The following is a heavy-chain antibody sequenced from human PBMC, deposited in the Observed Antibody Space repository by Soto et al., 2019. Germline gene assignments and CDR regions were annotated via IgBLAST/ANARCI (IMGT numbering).Heavy chain of an antibody. J-gene: IGHJ6*02. CDR2: ISAYNGNT. Sequence: QVQLVQSGAEVKKPGASMKVSCKASGYTFIRNGISWVRQAPGQGLEWMGWISAYNGNTEYAQKFQGRVTMTTDTSPSTAYMELRNLRSDHTAVYYCARDSATLVPGVWGQGTTVTVSS. V-gene: IGHV1-18*01. CDR1: GYTFIRNG. CDR3: ARDSATLVPGV. D-gene: IGHD3-10*01.